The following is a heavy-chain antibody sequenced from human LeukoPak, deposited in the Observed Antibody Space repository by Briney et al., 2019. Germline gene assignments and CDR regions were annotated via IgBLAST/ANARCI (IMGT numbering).Heavy chain of an antibody. D-gene: IGHD6-19*01. Sequence: SVKVSCKASGGTFSSYAISWVRQAPGQGLEWMGGIIPIFGTANYAQKFQGRVTITADESTSTAYMELSSLRSEDTAVYYCARTGAVAGHYFDYWGQGTLVTVSS. CDR3: ARTGAVAGHYFDY. J-gene: IGHJ4*02. CDR1: GGTFSSYA. CDR2: IIPIFGTA. V-gene: IGHV1-69*13.